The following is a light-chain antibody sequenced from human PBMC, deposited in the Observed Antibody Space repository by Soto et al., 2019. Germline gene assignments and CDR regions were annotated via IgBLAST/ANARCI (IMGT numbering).Light chain of an antibody. CDR3: QQYNSYPRT. Sequence: DIQMTQSPSTLSASVGDRVTITCRASQSISGWLAWFQQKPGKAPKLLIYDASSLDSGVPSRFSGSGSGTEFILTISRLKADDIATYYCQQYNSYPRTFGQGTRVEIK. J-gene: IGKJ1*01. CDR2: DAS. V-gene: IGKV1-5*01. CDR1: QSISGW.